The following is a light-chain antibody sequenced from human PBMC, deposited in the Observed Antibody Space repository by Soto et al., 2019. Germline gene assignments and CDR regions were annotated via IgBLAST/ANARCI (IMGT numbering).Light chain of an antibody. CDR1: SGSIASNY. CDR2: EDN. V-gene: IGLV6-57*02. Sequence: NFMLTQPHSVSASPGKTVTISCTASSGSIASNYVQWYQQRPGSAPTTVIYEDNQRPSGVPDRFSGSIDSSSNSASLTISGLKTEDEADYFCQSYDDNNVVFGGGTKVTVL. CDR3: QSYDDNNVV. J-gene: IGLJ2*01.